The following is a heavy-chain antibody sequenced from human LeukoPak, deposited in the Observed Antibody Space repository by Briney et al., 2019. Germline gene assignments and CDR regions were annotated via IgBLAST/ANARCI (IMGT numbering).Heavy chain of an antibody. Sequence: SGPTLVNPTQTLTLTCTFSGFSLSIHGMRVSWIRQPPGKALEWLARIDWDDEKFYSTSLKTRLTISKDTSKNQVVLTMTNMDPVDTATYYCARKSSGYYFDYWGQGTLVTVSS. V-gene: IGHV2-70*04. J-gene: IGHJ4*02. CDR3: ARKSSGYYFDY. D-gene: IGHD3-22*01. CDR1: GFSLSIHGMR. CDR2: IDWDDEK.